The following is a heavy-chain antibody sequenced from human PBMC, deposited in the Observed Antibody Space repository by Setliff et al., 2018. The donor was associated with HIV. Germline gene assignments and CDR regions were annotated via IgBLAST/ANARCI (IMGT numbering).Heavy chain of an antibody. J-gene: IGHJ4*02. Sequence: PGGSLRLSCTGSGFTFGDYAMTRVRQAPGKGLEWVGSIRSKVYGGTTEYAASVKGRFTISRDDSKSVAYLQVNSLRTDDTAVYYCTRDFMTGSAYWGQGTLVTVSS. CDR1: GFTFGDYA. V-gene: IGHV3-49*04. CDR2: IRSKVYGGTT. D-gene: IGHD3-9*01. CDR3: TRDFMTGSAY.